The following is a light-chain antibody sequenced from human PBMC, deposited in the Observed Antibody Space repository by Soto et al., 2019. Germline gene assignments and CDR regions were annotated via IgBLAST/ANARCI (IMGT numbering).Light chain of an antibody. CDR1: QNINNW. J-gene: IGKJ1*01. Sequence: DIQMTQSPSTLSASVGDRVTITCRASQNINNWLAWYQQKPGKAPKLLIYKASSLDSGVPSRFSGSGSGTRFTLTISSLQPDDFAIYYCQQYLGTFGQGTKVEIK. CDR3: QQYLGT. CDR2: KAS. V-gene: IGKV1-5*03.